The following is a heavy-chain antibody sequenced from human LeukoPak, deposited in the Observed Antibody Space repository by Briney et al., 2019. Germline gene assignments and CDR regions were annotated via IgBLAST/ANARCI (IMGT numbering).Heavy chain of an antibody. CDR3: ARAKNQIISRYFDWLPFDD. CDR2: IIPIFGTA. J-gene: IGHJ4*02. CDR1: GGTFSSYA. D-gene: IGHD3-9*01. Sequence: GASVKVSCKASGGTFSSYAISWVRQAPGQGLEWMGGIIPIFGTANYAQKFQGRVTITADESTSTAYMELSSLRSEDTAVYYCARAKNQIISRYFDWLPFDDWGQGTLVTVSS. V-gene: IGHV1-69*13.